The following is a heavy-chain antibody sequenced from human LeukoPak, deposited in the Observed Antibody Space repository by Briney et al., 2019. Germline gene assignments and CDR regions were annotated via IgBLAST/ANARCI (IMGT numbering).Heavy chain of an antibody. J-gene: IGHJ3*02. CDR1: GYSFTSYW. V-gene: IGHV5-51*01. Sequence: GESLKISCKGSGYSFTSYWIGWVRQMPGKGLEWMGIIYPGDSDTRYSPSFQGQVTISADKSISTAYLQWSSLKASDTAMYYCARPPPSGSHRDDAFDIWGQGTMVTVSS. D-gene: IGHD1-26*01. CDR2: IYPGDSDT. CDR3: ARPPPSGSHRDDAFDI.